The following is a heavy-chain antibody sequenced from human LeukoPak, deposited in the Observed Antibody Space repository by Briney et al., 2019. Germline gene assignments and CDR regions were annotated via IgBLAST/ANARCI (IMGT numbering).Heavy chain of an antibody. D-gene: IGHD3-10*01. CDR2: IRSKAYGGTT. V-gene: IGHV3-49*04. CDR1: GFTFGDYA. J-gene: IGHJ5*02. Sequence: GGSLRLSCTASGFTFGDYAMSWVRQAPGKGLEWVGFIRSKAYGGTTEYAASVKGRFTISRDDSKSIAYLQMNSLKTEDTAVYYCTRARGFGELFWFDPWGQGTLVTVSS. CDR3: TRARGFGELFWFDP.